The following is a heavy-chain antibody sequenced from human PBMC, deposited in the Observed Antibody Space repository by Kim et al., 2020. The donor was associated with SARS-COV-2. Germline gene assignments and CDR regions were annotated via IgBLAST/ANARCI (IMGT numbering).Heavy chain of an antibody. V-gene: IGHV3-64D*06. D-gene: IGHD3-22*01. CDR3: VKDPQGGRITMRGNWFDP. Sequence: GGSLRLSCSASGFTFSSYAMHWVRQAPGKGLEYVSAISSNGGSTYYADSVKGRFTISRDNSKNTLYLQMSSLRAEDTAVYYCVKDPQGGRITMRGNWFDPWGQGTLVTVSS. CDR1: GFTFSSYA. CDR2: ISSNGGST. J-gene: IGHJ5*02.